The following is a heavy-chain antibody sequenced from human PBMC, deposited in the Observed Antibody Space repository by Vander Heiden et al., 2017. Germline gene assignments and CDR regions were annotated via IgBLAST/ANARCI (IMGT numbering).Heavy chain of an antibody. CDR3: ARDGNRGADSDH. CDR1: GFTFSSYS. J-gene: IGHJ4*02. D-gene: IGHD3-16*02. V-gene: IGHV3-48*02. Sequence: EVQLVESGGDLVQPGGSLRLSCATSGFTFSSYSMNWVRQAPGKGLEWVSYIESNSRTIYYADSVKGRFTVSRDNAGNTLYLQMNSLRDEDTALYYCARDGNRGADSDHWGQGTPVTVSS. CDR2: IESNSRTI.